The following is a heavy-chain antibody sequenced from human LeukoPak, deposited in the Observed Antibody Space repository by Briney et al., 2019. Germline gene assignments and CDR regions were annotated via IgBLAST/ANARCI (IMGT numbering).Heavy chain of an antibody. D-gene: IGHD3-10*01. CDR1: GGSISSSSYY. CDR2: IDYSGST. CDR3: ARTTEEYYGSGKFRRYYSYYYYMDV. Sequence: PSETLSLTCTVSGGSISSSSYYWGWIRQPPGKGLEWIGSIDYSGSTYHSPSLKSRVTISVDPSKNQFSLKLSSVTAADTAVYYCARTTEEYYGSGKFRRYYSYYYYMDVWGKGTTVTVSS. V-gene: IGHV4-39*01. J-gene: IGHJ6*03.